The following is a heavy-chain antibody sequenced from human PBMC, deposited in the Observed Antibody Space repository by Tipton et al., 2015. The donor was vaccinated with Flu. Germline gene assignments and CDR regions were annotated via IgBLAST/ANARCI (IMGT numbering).Heavy chain of an antibody. D-gene: IGHD3-10*01. J-gene: IGHJ4*02. V-gene: IGHV4-59*01. CDR3: ARGDALGSAVY. CDR1: GGSISSYY. CDR2: IYYSGST. Sequence: TLSLTCTVSGGSISSYYWSWIRQPPGKGLEWIGYIYYSGSTNYNPSLKSRVTISLDTSKNQFSLGVNSGTAADTAVYYCARGDALGSAVYWGPGTRVTVSS.